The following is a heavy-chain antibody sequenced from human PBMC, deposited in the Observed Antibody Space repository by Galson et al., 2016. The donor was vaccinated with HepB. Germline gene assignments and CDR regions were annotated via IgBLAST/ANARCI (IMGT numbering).Heavy chain of an antibody. Sequence: SLRLSCAASGFTFSTYGMHWVRQARGKGLEWVAVIWYDGSNKNYADFVKGRFTISRDNSKNTLYLQMNSLRAEDTAIYYCAREPVRYSCYDFGYFGHWGQGTLVTVSS. CDR1: GFTFSTYG. CDR3: AREPVRYSCYDFGYFGH. D-gene: IGHD5-12*01. J-gene: IGHJ1*01. CDR2: IWYDGSNK. V-gene: IGHV3-33*01.